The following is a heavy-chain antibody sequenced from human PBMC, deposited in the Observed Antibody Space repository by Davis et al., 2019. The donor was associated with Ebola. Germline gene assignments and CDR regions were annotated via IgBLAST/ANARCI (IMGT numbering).Heavy chain of an antibody. V-gene: IGHV3-74*01. CDR1: GFTFSSYW. J-gene: IGHJ4*02. Sequence: GESLKISCAASGFTFSSYWMHWVRQAPGKGLVWVSRINSDGSSTSYADSVKGRFTISRDNAKNTLYLQMNSLRAEDTAVYYCASGAGTQGILYFDYWGQGTLVTVSS. CDR3: ASGAGTQGILYFDY. D-gene: IGHD4/OR15-4a*01. CDR2: INSDGSST.